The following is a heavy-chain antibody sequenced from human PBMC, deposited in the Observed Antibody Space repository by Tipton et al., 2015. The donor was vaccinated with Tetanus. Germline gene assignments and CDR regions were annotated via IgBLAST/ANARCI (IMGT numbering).Heavy chain of an antibody. V-gene: IGHV4-61*08. Sequence: TLSLTCSVTGGSLRGGDYHWSWIRQPPGKGLEWLAYVSSSGRTNSNYDLKSRITTSHDTSKNQFFLRLTSVTSADTAVYFCAGVTAQRTELYFDHWGQGTLVTVSS. CDR2: VSSSGRT. D-gene: IGHD6-13*01. CDR3: AGVTAQRTELYFDH. CDR1: GGSLRGGDYH. J-gene: IGHJ4*02.